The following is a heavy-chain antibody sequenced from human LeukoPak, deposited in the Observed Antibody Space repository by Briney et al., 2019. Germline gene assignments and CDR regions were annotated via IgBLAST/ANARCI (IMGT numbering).Heavy chain of an antibody. J-gene: IGHJ6*02. CDR2: ISTYNGNT. CDR1: GGTFSDYG. Sequence: ASVKVSCKASGGTFSDYGISWVRQAPGQGLEWMGWISTYNGNTNYAQKLQGRVTMTTDTSTSTGYMELRSLRSDDTAVYYCARVRDFWSGYPPRGMDVWGQGTTVTVSS. V-gene: IGHV1-18*01. CDR3: ARVRDFWSGYPPRGMDV. D-gene: IGHD3-3*01.